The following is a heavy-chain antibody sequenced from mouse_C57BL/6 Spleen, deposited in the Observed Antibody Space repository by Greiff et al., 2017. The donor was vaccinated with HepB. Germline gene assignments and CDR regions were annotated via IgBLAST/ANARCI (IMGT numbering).Heavy chain of an antibody. CDR3: ARLYDGYYFFAY. J-gene: IGHJ3*01. Sequence: QVQLQQSGAELVRPGTSVKMSCKASGYTFTNYWIGWAKQRPGHGLEWIGDIYPGGGYTNYNEKFKGKATLTADKSSSTAYMQFSSLTSEDSALYYCARLYDGYYFFAYWGQGTLVTVSA. CDR2: IYPGGGYT. V-gene: IGHV1-63*01. CDR1: GYTFTNYW. D-gene: IGHD2-3*01.